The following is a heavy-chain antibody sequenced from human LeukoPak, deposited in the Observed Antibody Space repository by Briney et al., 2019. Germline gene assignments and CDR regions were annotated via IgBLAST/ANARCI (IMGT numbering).Heavy chain of an antibody. V-gene: IGHV3-48*01. CDR3: AREYDSRARFDP. Sequence: PGGSLRLSCAASGFTFSNYAMSWVRQAPGKGLEWISFIDYGGSPIYYADSVKGRFTISRDDAKNSLYLHMNSLRAEDTAIYYCAREYDSRARFDPWGQGTLVTVSS. CDR1: GFTFSNYA. D-gene: IGHD4-11*01. J-gene: IGHJ5*02. CDR2: IDYGGSPI.